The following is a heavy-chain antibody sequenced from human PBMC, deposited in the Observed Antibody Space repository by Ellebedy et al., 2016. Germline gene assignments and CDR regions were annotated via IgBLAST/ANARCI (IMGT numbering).Heavy chain of an antibody. CDR3: STGRSTFYDYDLDV. CDR1: GFTVNNNY. D-gene: IGHD1-14*01. V-gene: IGHV3-71*01. CDR2: IRNEVHGGTT. J-gene: IGHJ6*02. Sequence: GESLKISCAASGFTVNNNYMSWFRQAPGKGLEWVGFIRNEVHGGTTEYAASVKGRFTISRDDSKSIAYLQMNSLKNEDTAVYYCSTGRSTFYDYDLDVWGQGTTVTVSS.